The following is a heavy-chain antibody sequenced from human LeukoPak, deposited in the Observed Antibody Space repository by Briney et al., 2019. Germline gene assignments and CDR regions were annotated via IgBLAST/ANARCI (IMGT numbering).Heavy chain of an antibody. D-gene: IGHD2-8*01. Sequence: SETLSLTCAVSGGSISSSYRWSWVRQPPGKGLEWIGEIYHSGSTNYNPSLKSRVTILVDESKNQFSLKLSSVSAADTAVYYCAGGHRYAWHYWGQGTPVTVSS. CDR2: IYHSGST. V-gene: IGHV4-4*02. J-gene: IGHJ4*02. CDR3: AGGHRYAWHY. CDR1: GGSISSSYR.